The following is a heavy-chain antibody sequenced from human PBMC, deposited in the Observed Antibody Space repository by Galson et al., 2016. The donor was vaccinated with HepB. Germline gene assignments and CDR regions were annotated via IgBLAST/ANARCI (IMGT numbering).Heavy chain of an antibody. J-gene: IGHJ4*02. Sequence: SLRLSCATSGFTFGDYVMSWFRQAPGKGLEWVGFIRSRPSGGTTEYAASVQGRFTISRDDSQSIAFLQMDSLKIADTAVYYCTQSTSWTGPFAYWGQGILVTVSS. CDR2: IRSRPSGGTT. D-gene: IGHD3/OR15-3a*01. CDR1: GFTFGDYV. CDR3: TQSTSWTGPFAY. V-gene: IGHV3-49*03.